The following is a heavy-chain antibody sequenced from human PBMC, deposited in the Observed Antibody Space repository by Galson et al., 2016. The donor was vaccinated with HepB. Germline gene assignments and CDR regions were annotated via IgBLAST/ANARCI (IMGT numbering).Heavy chain of an antibody. CDR3: ATDRCSSTNCYFKHLCEY. J-gene: IGHJ4*02. CDR1: GFLFSSYA. CDR2: TTFDGRFK. Sequence: SLRLSCAASGFLFSSYAMHWVRHAPGKGLEWVAITTFDGRFKDYGDSVKGRTTISRDNSINTLYLDLNNVRAEATAVYYCATDRCSSTNCYFKHLCEYWGEGTLVTVSS. D-gene: IGHD2-2*01. V-gene: IGHV3-30*04.